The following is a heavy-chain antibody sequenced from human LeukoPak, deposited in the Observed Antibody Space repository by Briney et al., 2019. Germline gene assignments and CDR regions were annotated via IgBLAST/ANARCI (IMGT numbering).Heavy chain of an antibody. CDR2: INEDGSRT. CDR1: TFTFSQSW. Sequence: GGSLRLSCVASTFTFSQSWMTWIRQSPGKGLECLANINEDGSRTDYVDSVRGRFTISRDNAKSSLYLEMNSLRDEDTAVYYCARDPAWGAFDSWGQGIMVTVSS. CDR3: ARDPAWGAFDS. D-gene: IGHD7-27*01. J-gene: IGHJ3*02. V-gene: IGHV3-7*01.